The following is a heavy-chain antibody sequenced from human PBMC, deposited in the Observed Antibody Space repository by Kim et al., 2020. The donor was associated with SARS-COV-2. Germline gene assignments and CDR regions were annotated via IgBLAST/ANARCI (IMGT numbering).Heavy chain of an antibody. CDR3: ARLGSSSWYFDS. Sequence: SETLSLTCTVSSDSITRTSYYWAWIRQPTGKDLQWMGSIYYSGSTYYNPSLKSRLTISVDTSKNQFSLNLNSVTAADTALYYCARLGSSSWYFDSWGQGTLVTVS. J-gene: IGHJ4*02. D-gene: IGHD6-13*01. CDR1: SDSITRTSYY. V-gene: IGHV4-39*01. CDR2: IYYSGST.